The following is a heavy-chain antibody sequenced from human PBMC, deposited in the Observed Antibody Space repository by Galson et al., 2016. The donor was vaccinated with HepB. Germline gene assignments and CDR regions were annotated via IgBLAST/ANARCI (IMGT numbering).Heavy chain of an antibody. D-gene: IGHD6-13*01. Sequence: ETLSLTCTVSGGSISSSSYYWGWVRQPPGKGLEWIGTIYYSGRTYYNPSLKSRVTISMETSKNQFSLNLSSVTAADTAVYYCARARIASSIDFWGQGILVTVSS. V-gene: IGHV4-39*07. CDR1: GGSISSSSYY. CDR2: IYYSGRT. J-gene: IGHJ4*02. CDR3: ARARIASSIDF.